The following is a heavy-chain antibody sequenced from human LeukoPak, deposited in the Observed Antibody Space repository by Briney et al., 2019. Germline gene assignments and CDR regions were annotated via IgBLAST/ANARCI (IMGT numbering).Heavy chain of an antibody. CDR2: IIDSGTT. Sequence: SETLSLTCGVSGGSFSGYFWTWIRQPPGKGLEWIGEIIDSGTTNYNPSLESRVAMSVDTSKNQVSLRLSSVTAADTAVYYRATLYLVNAFDIWGPGTLVTVSS. J-gene: IGHJ3*02. CDR1: GGSFSGYF. V-gene: IGHV4-34*12. CDR3: ATLYLVNAFDI. D-gene: IGHD2-2*02.